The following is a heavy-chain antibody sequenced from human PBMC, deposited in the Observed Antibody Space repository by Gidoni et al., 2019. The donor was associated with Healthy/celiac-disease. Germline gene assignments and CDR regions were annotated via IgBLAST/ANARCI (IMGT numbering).Heavy chain of an antibody. D-gene: IGHD3-10*01. Sequence: QVQLVQSGAEVKTPGSSVKVSCTASGGTFSSSATSWVRQAPGQGLEWMVGISPKFGTANYAQKLQGRVTITADKSTSTAYMELSSLRSEDTAVYYCARDPPGGGYWGQGTLVTVSS. V-gene: IGHV1-69*06. J-gene: IGHJ4*02. CDR3: ARDPPGGGY. CDR2: ISPKFGTA. CDR1: GGTFSSSA.